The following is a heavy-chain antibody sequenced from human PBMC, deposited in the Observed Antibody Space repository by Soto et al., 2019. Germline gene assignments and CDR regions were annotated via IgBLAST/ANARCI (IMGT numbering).Heavy chain of an antibody. CDR3: ARVLDYYESSGTHNWFDP. Sequence: QVQLVQSGAEVEKPGSSVKVSCKASGGTFSSYAISWVRQAPGQGLEWMGGIIPIFGTTNYAQKFQGRVTITADESTSTAYMELSSLRSEDTAVDFCARVLDYYESSGTHNWFDPWGQGTLFTVSS. CDR1: GGTFSSYA. J-gene: IGHJ5*02. D-gene: IGHD3-22*01. V-gene: IGHV1-69*01. CDR2: IIPIFGTT.